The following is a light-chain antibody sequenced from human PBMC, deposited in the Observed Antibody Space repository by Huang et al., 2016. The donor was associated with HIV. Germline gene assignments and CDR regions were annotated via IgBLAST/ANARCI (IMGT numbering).Light chain of an antibody. V-gene: IGKV4-1*01. CDR1: QSVYSSSTSKDY. Sequence: DIIMTQSPDSLAVSLGERATLNCRSSQSVYSSSTSKDYMAWFQQKPRQPPRLLLFCASTREAGVPDRFTGSGSGTHFTLTIASLEAEDAAIYYCQQYYSSPQTFGQGTRVEIK. J-gene: IGKJ1*01. CDR3: QQYYSSPQT. CDR2: CAS.